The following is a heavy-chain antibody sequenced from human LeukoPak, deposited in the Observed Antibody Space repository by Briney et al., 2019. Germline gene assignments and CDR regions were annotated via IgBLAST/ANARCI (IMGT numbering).Heavy chain of an antibody. CDR3: TRRGSTYYYYMDV. D-gene: IGHD3-10*01. CDR2: MNPNSGNT. V-gene: IGHV1-8*03. J-gene: IGHJ6*03. Sequence: ASVKASCKASGYTFTGYYMHWVRQAPGQGLEWMGWMNPNSGNTGYAQKFQGRVTITRNTSISTAYMELSSLRSEDTAVYYCTRRGSTYYYYMDVWGKGTTVTVSS. CDR1: GYTFTGYY.